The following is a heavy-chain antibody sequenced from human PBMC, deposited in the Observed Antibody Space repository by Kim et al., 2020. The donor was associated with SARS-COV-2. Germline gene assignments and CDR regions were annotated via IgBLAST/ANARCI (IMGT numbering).Heavy chain of an antibody. CDR2: T. Sequence: TNYNPSLKSRVTISVDTSKNQFSLKLSSVTAADTAVYYCARGGQLVLSDYWGQGTLVTVSS. J-gene: IGHJ4*02. CDR3: ARGGQLVLSDY. D-gene: IGHD6-13*01. V-gene: IGHV4-34*01.